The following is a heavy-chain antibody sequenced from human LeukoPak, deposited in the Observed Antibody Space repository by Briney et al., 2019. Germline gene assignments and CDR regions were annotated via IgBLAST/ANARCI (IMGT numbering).Heavy chain of an antibody. CDR3: AREPGSSGWYVYFDY. J-gene: IGHJ4*02. V-gene: IGHV1-2*02. CDR1: GYTFSGYY. Sequence: ASVKVSCKASGYTFSGYYIHWVRQAPGQGLEWMGWINPNTGGTKYAQRFQDRVTMTRDTSISTAYMEVSRLRSEDMAVYYCAREPGSSGWYVYFDYWGQGTLVTVSS. CDR2: INPNTGGT. D-gene: IGHD6-19*01.